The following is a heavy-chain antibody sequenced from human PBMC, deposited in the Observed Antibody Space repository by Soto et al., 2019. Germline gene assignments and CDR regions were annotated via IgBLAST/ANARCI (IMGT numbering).Heavy chain of an antibody. D-gene: IGHD1-1*01. CDR3: ARSELNWNQLDH. J-gene: IGHJ4*02. CDR2: IIPILSTA. V-gene: IGHV1-69*01. Sequence: VQLVQSGAEVKTPGSSMKVSCLASGGAFSSYAISWVRQAPGQGLEWMGGIIPILSTANYAQKFQDRVTITADESTTTAYMELSSLRSEDTAVYYCARSELNWNQLDHWGQGTLVTVSS. CDR1: GGAFSSYA.